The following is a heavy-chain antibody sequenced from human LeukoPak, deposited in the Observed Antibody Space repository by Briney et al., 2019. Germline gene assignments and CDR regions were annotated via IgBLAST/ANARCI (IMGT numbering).Heavy chain of an antibody. J-gene: IGHJ4*02. CDR1: GGSISSSSYY. CDR3: ARHRRGGYENWVY. CDR2: VYYSGST. V-gene: IGHV4-39*01. D-gene: IGHD5-12*01. Sequence: SETLSLTCTVSGGSISSSSYYWDWLRQPPGKGLEWIGSVYYSGSTNYNPSLKSRVTISVDTSKNQFSLKLNSVTAADTAVYYCARHRRGGYENWVYWGQGNLVTVSS.